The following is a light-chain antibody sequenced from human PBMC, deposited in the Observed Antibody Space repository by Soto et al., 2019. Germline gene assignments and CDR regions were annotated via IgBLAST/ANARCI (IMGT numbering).Light chain of an antibody. V-gene: IGLV2-14*03. Sequence: QSVLTQPASVSGSPGQSITISCTGASTDVDGYDYVSWYQQHPGQAPKLMIYDVNNRPSGVSYRFSGSKSDDTASLTISGLQAEDDADYYCSSYTSSAPFYVFGTGTKVTVL. CDR3: SSYTSSAPFYV. CDR2: DVN. CDR1: STDVDGYDY. J-gene: IGLJ1*01.